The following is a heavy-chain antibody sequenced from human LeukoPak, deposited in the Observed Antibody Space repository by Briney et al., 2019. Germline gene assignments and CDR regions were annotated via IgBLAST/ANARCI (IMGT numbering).Heavy chain of an antibody. V-gene: IGHV4-31*03. CDR3: ARSRVYDILTGYLYNWFDP. D-gene: IGHD3-9*01. CDR1: GGSISSGGYY. Sequence: SETLSLTCTVSGGSISSGGYYWSWIRQHPGKGLEWIGYIYYSGRTYYNPSLKSRVTISVDTSKNQFSLKLSSVTAADTAVYYCARSRVYDILTGYLYNWFDPWGQGTLVTVSS. J-gene: IGHJ5*02. CDR2: IYYSGRT.